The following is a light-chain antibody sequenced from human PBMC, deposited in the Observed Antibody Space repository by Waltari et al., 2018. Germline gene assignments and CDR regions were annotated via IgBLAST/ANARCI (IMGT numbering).Light chain of an antibody. Sequence: DIVLTQSPASLAVSLGERATINCKSSQSVLFNSNDSNYLTWYQWKPGQPPKLLIYCASTRESGVPDRFSGSGSGTDFTLTISSLQAEDVAVYYCQQYYSTPCTFGPGTKVDIK. V-gene: IGKV4-1*01. CDR3: QQYYSTPCT. CDR1: QSVLFNSNDSNY. CDR2: CAS. J-gene: IGKJ3*01.